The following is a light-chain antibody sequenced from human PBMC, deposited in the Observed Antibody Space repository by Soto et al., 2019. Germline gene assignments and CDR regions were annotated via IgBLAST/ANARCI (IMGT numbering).Light chain of an antibody. Sequence: QSVLTQPPSASWSPGQSVTISCTGTRSDAGGYNYVSWYQQYPDKAPKLMIYEVSKRPSGVPDRFSGSKSGNTASLTVSGLQAEDEAEYYCSSYAGSNNPFVFGTGTKLTVL. V-gene: IGLV2-8*01. CDR3: SSYAGSNNPFV. J-gene: IGLJ1*01. CDR1: RSDAGGYNY. CDR2: EVS.